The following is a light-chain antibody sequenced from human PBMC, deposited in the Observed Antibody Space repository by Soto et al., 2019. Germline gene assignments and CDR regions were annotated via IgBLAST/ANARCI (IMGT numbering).Light chain of an antibody. Sequence: DIRMTQSPSSLSASIGDRVTITCQASQDISNYLNWYQQKPGKAPKLLIYDASNLETGVPSRFSGSGSGTDFTFTISSLQPEDIATYYCQQYDNLPPVFGGGTKVDIK. CDR2: DAS. CDR3: QQYDNLPPV. J-gene: IGKJ4*01. V-gene: IGKV1-33*01. CDR1: QDISNY.